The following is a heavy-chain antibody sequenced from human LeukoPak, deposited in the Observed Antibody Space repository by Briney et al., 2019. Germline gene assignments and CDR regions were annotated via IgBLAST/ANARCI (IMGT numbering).Heavy chain of an antibody. CDR1: GFTIRNYW. CDR2: IKQDGSAE. V-gene: IGHV3-7*01. J-gene: IGHJ4*02. Sequence: GGSLGLSCAVSGFTIRNYWMSWVRQAPGKGLEWVATIKQDGSAEFYVDSVKGRFTISRDSAKNSLYLQMNSLRDDDTAVSYCARDLLDYWGQGTLVTVSS. CDR3: ARDLLDY.